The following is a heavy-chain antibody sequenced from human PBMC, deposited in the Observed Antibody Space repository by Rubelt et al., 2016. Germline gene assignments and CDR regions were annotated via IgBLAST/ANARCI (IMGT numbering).Heavy chain of an antibody. CDR2: IIPIFGTA. J-gene: IGHJ4*02. Sequence: VQLVQSGAEVKKPGSSVKVSCKASGGTFSSYAISWVRQAPGQGLEWMGGIIPIFGTANYAQKFQGRVTITADESTSTAYMELRSLRSDDTAVYYCARDYSSGWYSDYWGQGTLVTVSS. D-gene: IGHD6-19*01. CDR3: ARDYSSGWYSDY. CDR1: GGTFSSYA. V-gene: IGHV1-69*01.